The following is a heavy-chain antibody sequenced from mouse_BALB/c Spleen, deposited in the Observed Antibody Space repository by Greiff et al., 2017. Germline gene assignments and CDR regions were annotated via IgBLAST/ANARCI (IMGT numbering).Heavy chain of an antibody. CDR2: INPYNGGT. D-gene: IGHD1-2*01. CDR3: ARELRLVSYYFDY. J-gene: IGHJ2*01. CDR1: GYSFTGYT. Sequence: VQLKESGPELVKPGASMKISCKASGYSFTGYTMNWVKQSHGKNLEWIGLINPYNGGTSYNQKFKGKATLTVDKSSSTAYMELLSLTSEDSAVYYCARELRLVSYYFDYWGQGTTLTVSS. V-gene: IGHV1-18*01.